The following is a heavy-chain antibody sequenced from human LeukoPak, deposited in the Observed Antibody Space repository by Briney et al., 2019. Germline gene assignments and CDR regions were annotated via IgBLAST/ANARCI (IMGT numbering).Heavy chain of an antibody. CDR2: ISDNDGST. CDR1: GFTFRNYA. CDR3: VRHDSYIPF. V-gene: IGHV3-23*01. Sequence: GGSLRLSCAASGFTFRNYAMTWVRQAPGKGLEWVSGISDNDGSTYYTDSVKGRFTISRDNSKDTVYLQMNNLRAADTAFYFCVRHDSYIPFWGQGSLVTVSS. D-gene: IGHD1-1*01. J-gene: IGHJ1*01.